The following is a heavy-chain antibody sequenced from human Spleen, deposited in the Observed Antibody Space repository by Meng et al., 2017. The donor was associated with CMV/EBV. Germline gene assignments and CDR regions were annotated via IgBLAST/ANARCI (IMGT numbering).Heavy chain of an antibody. Sequence: ASVKVSCKASGYTFTSYDINWVRQATGQGLEWMGWMNPNSGNTGYAQKFQGRVTITRNTSISTAYMELSSLRSEDTAVYYCARWGDGSNFRWDLGTPFDYWGQGTLVTVSS. D-gene: IGHD5-24*01. CDR3: ARWGDGSNFRWDLGTPFDY. J-gene: IGHJ4*02. CDR2: MNPNSGNT. V-gene: IGHV1-8*03. CDR1: GYTFTSYD.